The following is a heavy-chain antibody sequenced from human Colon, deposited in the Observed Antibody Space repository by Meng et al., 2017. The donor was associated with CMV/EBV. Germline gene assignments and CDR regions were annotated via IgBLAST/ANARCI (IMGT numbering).Heavy chain of an antibody. D-gene: IGHD2-2*01. V-gene: IGHV4-34*01. CDR3: TRRPPLYCSSTSCYLDWFDP. CDR2: INHSGST. J-gene: IGHJ5*02. CDR1: GGSFSGYY. Sequence: SETLSLTCAVYGGSFSGYYWSRIRQPPGKGLEWIGEINHSGSTNYNPSLKSRVTISVDTSKNQFSLKLSSVTAADTAVYYCTRRPPLYCSSTSCYLDWFDPWGQGTLVTVSS.